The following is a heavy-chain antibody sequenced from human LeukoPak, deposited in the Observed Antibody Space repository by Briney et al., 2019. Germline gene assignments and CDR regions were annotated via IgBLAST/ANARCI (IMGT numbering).Heavy chain of an antibody. Sequence: SETLSLTCTVSGGSMRSSNFYWGWIRQPPGKGLEWIGNINYSGSTYYNPSLKSRVTISVDTSKNQFSLKLSSVTAADTAVYYCAGDFEEWGQGTLVTVSS. CDR2: INYSGST. V-gene: IGHV4-39*07. J-gene: IGHJ4*02. CDR1: GGSMRSSNFY. CDR3: AGDFEE.